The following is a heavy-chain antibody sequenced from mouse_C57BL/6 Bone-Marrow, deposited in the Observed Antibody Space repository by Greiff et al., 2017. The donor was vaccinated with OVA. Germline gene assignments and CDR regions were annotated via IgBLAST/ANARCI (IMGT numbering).Heavy chain of an antibody. CDR2: VYPYNGGT. CDR1: GFTFTDYY. CDR3: ARRGDGREYYYFDD. Sequence: EVQLQQSGPVLVKPGASVKISCKASGFTFTDYYMHWVKQSPGKSLEWIGHVYPYNGGTSYNQKFKGKATLTVDTSSSTAYMELNSLTSEDSAVYYCARRGDGREYYYFDDWGQGTTVTVAS. J-gene: IGHJ2*01. D-gene: IGHD1-1*01. V-gene: IGHV1-36*01.